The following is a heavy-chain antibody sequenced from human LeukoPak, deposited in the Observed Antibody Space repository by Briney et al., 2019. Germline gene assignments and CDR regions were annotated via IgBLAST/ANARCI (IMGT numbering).Heavy chain of an antibody. CDR2: ISTYNGNT. D-gene: IGHD6-13*01. CDR1: GYTFTNYG. V-gene: IGHV1-18*01. CDR3: ARRVGSSSWSKRSSWFDP. J-gene: IGHJ5*02. Sequence: ASVKVSCKASGYTFTNYGVTWVRQAPGQGLEWMGWISTYNGNTNYAQRLQGRVTMTTDTSTSTAYMELRSLRSDDTAMYYCARRVGSSSWSKRSSWFDPWGQGTLVTVSS.